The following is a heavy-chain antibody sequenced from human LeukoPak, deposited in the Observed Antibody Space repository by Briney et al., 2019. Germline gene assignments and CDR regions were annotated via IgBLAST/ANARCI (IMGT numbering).Heavy chain of an antibody. CDR3: ARGGGYSYVDV. J-gene: IGHJ6*04. V-gene: IGHV4-4*02. CDR2: IYHSGST. Sequence: SETLSLTCAVSGGSISSSNWWSWVRQPPGKGLEWIGEIYHSGSTNYNPSLKSRVTISVDTSKNQFSLKLSSVTAADTAVYYCARGGGYSYVDVWGKGTTVTVSS. D-gene: IGHD5-18*01. CDR1: GGSISSSNW.